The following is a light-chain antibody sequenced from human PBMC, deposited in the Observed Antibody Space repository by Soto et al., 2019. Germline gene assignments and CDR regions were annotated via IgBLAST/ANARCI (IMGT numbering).Light chain of an antibody. Sequence: DVVMTQSPLSLSVTLGQPASISCRSSQGLVYSDGNTFLNWFHQRPGQSPRRLIYQVSNRDSGVPARFSGSGSGTDYTLTISGVEAEDVGIYYCVQGTHWPWTFGQRTKVEIK. J-gene: IGKJ1*01. CDR1: QGLVYSDGNTF. V-gene: IGKV2-30*01. CDR2: QVS. CDR3: VQGTHWPWT.